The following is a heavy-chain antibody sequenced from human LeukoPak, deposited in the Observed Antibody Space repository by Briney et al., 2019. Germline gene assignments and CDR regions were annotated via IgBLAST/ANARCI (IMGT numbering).Heavy chain of an antibody. D-gene: IGHD3-10*01. Sequence: SETLSLTCTVSGGSISSYYWSWIRQPPGKGLEWIGNIYNNGSTNYNPSLKSRVTTSADTSKNQFSLKLSSVTAADTAVYYCARRVITMVRGVITTFNYYYYYMDVWGKGTTVTISS. V-gene: IGHV4-59*01. CDR2: IYNNGST. J-gene: IGHJ6*03. CDR1: GGSISSYY. CDR3: ARRVITMVRGVITTFNYYYYYMDV.